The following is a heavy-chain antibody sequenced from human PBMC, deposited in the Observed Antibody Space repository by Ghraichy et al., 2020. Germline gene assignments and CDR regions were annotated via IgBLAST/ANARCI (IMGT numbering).Heavy chain of an antibody. V-gene: IGHV4-59*01. CDR3: ASATSGTGPDY. D-gene: IGHD6-13*01. Sequence: SETLSLTCTVSGGSISRYSWSWIRQPPGKGLERIGYIYNSGSTNYTPSLKSRVTISADTSKYQFSLKLNSVSAADTALYDFASATSGTGPDYWGQGPLITVSS. CDR1: GGSISRYS. CDR2: IYNSGST. J-gene: IGHJ4*01.